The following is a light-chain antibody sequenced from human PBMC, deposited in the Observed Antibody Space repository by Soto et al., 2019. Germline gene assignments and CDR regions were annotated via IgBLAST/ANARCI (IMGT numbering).Light chain of an antibody. CDR1: QDIDNY. CDR2: DAS. J-gene: IGKJ2*01. CDR3: QQYDRLPPYT. Sequence: DIQMTQSPSSLSVSVGDTVTITCQARQDIDNYLNWYQQKPGQAPRLLIYDASYLETGVPSRFSGRGSGTDFTFTITSLQPEDIATYYCQQYDRLPPYTFGQGTKLELK. V-gene: IGKV1-33*01.